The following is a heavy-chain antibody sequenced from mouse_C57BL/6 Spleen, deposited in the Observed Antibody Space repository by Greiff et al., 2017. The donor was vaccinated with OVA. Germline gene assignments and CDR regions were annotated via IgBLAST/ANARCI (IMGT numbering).Heavy chain of an antibody. J-gene: IGHJ1*03. CDR1: GYSFTDYN. Sequence: VQLKESGPELVKPVASVKISCKASGYSFTDYNMNWVKQSNGKSLEWIGVINPNYGTTSYNQKFKGKATLTVDQSSSTAYMQLNSLTSEDSAVYYCARRGGFYDGYYFDVWGTGTTVTVSS. CDR3: ARRGGFYDGYYFDV. V-gene: IGHV1-39*01. D-gene: IGHD2-3*01. CDR2: INPNYGTT.